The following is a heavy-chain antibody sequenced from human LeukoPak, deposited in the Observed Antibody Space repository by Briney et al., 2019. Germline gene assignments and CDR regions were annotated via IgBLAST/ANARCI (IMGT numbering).Heavy chain of an antibody. J-gene: IGHJ4*02. CDR2: IYYSGST. V-gene: IGHV4-61*08. Sequence: ASETLSLTCTVSGGSISSGDYYWSWIRQPPGKGLEWIGYIYYSGSTNYNPSLKSRVTISVDTSKNQFSLKLNSVTAADTAVYYCAKSRIISRSSTSCYFGLWGQGTLVTVSS. D-gene: IGHD2-2*01. CDR3: AKSRIISRSSTSCYFGL. CDR1: GGSISSGDYY.